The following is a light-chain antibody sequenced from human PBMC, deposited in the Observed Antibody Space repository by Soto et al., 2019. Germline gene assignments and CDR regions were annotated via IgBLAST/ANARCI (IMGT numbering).Light chain of an antibody. J-gene: IGKJ1*01. CDR2: AAS. Sequence: LVLTQFSGTLFLPPGERDILSCRASQSVSSNSLAWYQQKPGQAPRLVIYAASTRATGIPARFSGSGSGTEFALTISSLQSEDFAVYYCQQYNNWPTFGQGTKVDI. V-gene: IGKV3-15*01. CDR3: QQYNNWPT. CDR1: QSVSSN.